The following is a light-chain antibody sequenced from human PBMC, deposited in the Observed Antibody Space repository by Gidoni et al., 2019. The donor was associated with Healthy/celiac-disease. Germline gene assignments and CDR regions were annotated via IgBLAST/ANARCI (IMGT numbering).Light chain of an antibody. Sequence: ESVMTQSPLSLPVTPGEPSSISCRSSQSLLHSTGYNYLDWYLQKPGQSPQLLIYLGSNRASGVPDRFSGSGSGTDFTLKISRVEAEDVGVYYCMQALQTPRTFGQGTKVEIK. V-gene: IGKV2-28*01. J-gene: IGKJ1*01. CDR2: LGS. CDR3: MQALQTPRT. CDR1: QSLLHSTGYNY.